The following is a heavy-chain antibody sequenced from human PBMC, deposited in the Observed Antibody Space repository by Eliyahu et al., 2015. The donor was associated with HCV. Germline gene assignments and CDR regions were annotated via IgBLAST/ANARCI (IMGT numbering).Heavy chain of an antibody. CDR3: AYTLSYGDYTH. V-gene: IGHV2-5*02. CDR1: GFSISRRTVG. J-gene: IGHJ4*02. D-gene: IGHD4-17*01. Sequence: QITLKESGPTVVKPTQTLTLTCAFSGFSISRRTVGVGWIRQPPGKALEWISLIYWDDDKRYYPSLRTRLTINKDTSRNQVVLTMTNVDPTDTATYFCAYTLSYGDYTHWGQGILVTVSS. CDR2: IYWDDDK.